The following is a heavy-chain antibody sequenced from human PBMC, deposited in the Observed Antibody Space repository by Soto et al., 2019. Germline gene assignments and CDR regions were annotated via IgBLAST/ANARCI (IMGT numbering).Heavy chain of an antibody. V-gene: IGHV5-51*01. CDR2: IYPGDSDT. D-gene: IGHD1-26*01. J-gene: IGHJ4*02. Sequence: GESLKISCKGSGYSFASHWVAWVRQMPEKGLEWIGTIYPGDSDTKYSPAFRGQVTISADTSVSTTYLQWRSLEATDSAIYYCARYSGSYWHYLDFWGQGTLVTVSS. CDR1: GYSFASHW. CDR3: ARYSGSYWHYLDF.